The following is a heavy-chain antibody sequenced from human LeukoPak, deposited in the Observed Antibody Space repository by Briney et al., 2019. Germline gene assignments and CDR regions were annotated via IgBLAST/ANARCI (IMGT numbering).Heavy chain of an antibody. D-gene: IGHD3-10*01. V-gene: IGHV3-48*03. CDR2: ISSSGSTI. J-gene: IGHJ6*03. Sequence: GGSLRLSCAASGFTFSSYEMNWVRQAPGKGLEWVSYISSSGSTIYYADSVKGRFTISRDNAKNSLYLQMNSLRAEDTAVYYCARVGGGGTMVRGAIYYYYYMDVWGKGTTVTVSS. CDR1: GFTFSSYE. CDR3: ARVGGGGTMVRGAIYYYYYMDV.